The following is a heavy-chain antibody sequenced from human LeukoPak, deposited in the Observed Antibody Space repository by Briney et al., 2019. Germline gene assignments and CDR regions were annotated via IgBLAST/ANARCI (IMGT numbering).Heavy chain of an antibody. V-gene: IGHV3-53*01. CDR3: AREIGYYFDSDDSRLRGRLDV. CDR2: IYPGGIT. J-gene: IGHJ6*04. Sequence: GGSLRLSCAASGFTFSSYNMNWVRQAPGRGLEWVSVIYPGGITKYADSVKGRFTVSRDTVKNTVYLQMNNLRAEDTALYYCAREIGYYFDSDDSRLRGRLDVWGKGTTVTVSS. CDR1: GFTFSSYN. D-gene: IGHD3-22*01.